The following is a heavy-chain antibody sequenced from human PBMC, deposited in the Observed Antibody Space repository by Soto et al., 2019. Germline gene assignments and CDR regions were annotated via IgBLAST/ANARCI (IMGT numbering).Heavy chain of an antibody. D-gene: IGHD3-10*01. Sequence: ASVKVSCKASGYSFTNNDVSWVRQATGQGLEWMGWMNPGSGDTGYAQKFQGRVTMTRDISIATAYMELSSLRSDDTAIYYCETTNYNQPLTSRITITVDTSNNQFSLKLSSVTATDKDVYYSARGPGPRYCTNAVCPTSDTTYVMAVWVQGT. V-gene: IGHV1-8*01. CDR1: GYSFTNND. CDR2: MNPGSGDT. J-gene: IGHJ6*02. CDR3: ETTNYNQPLTSRITITVDTSNNQFSLKLSSVTATDKDVYYSARGPGPRYCTNAVCPTSDTTYVMAV.